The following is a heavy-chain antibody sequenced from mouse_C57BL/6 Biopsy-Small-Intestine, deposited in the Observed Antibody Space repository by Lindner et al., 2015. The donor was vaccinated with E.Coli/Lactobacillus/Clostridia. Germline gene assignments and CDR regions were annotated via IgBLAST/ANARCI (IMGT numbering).Heavy chain of an antibody. CDR3: AREGDGNYVDYAMDY. V-gene: IGHV2-9-1*01. CDR1: GFSLTSYA. J-gene: IGHJ4*01. D-gene: IGHD2-1*01. Sequence: VQLQESGPGLVAPSQSLSITCTVSGFSLTSYAISWVRQPPGKGLEWLGVIWTGGGTNYNSALKSRLSISKGNSKSQVFLKMNSLQTDDTARYYCAREGDGNYVDYAMDYWGQGTSVTVSS. CDR2: IWTGGGT.